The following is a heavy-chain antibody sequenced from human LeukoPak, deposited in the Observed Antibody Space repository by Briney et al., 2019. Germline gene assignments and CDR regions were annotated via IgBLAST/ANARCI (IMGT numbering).Heavy chain of an antibody. Sequence: GASVKVSCRASGYTFSIYYMHWVRQAPGQGLEWMGWINPNSGGTNYAQKFQGRVTMTRDTSISTAYMELSRLRSDDTAVYYCARAGCSSTSCYVWDWGYNWFDPWGQGTLVTVSS. CDR1: GYTFSIYY. J-gene: IGHJ5*02. V-gene: IGHV1-2*02. CDR3: ARAGCSSTSCYVWDWGYNWFDP. CDR2: INPNSGGT. D-gene: IGHD2-2*01.